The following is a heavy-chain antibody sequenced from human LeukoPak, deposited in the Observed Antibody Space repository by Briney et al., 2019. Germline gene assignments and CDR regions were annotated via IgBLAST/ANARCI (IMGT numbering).Heavy chain of an antibody. CDR2: IKEDGSEK. J-gene: IGHJ3*02. Sequence: PGGSLRLSCAASGFTFSRHWMSWVRQAPGKGLEWVANIKEDGSEKYYVDSVKGRFTISRVNAYNSLYLQMNSLRAEDTAVYYCANGYYYGSGSYYKEAFDIWGQGTMVTVSS. V-gene: IGHV3-7*02. CDR1: GFTFSRHW. D-gene: IGHD3-10*01. CDR3: ANGYYYGSGSYYKEAFDI.